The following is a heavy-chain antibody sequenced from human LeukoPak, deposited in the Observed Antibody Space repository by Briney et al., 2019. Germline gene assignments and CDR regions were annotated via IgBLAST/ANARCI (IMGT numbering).Heavy chain of an antibody. CDR1: GGTFSSYA. Sequence: ASVKVSCKASGGTFSSYAISWVRQAPGQGLEWMGGIIPIFGTANYAQKFQGRVTLTTDESTSTAYMERSSLRSEDTAVYYCAISGSSSSSTRRYYYMDVWGKGTTGTVSS. CDR2: IIPIFGTA. V-gene: IGHV1-69*05. CDR3: AISGSSSSSTRRYYYMDV. J-gene: IGHJ6*03. D-gene: IGHD6-6*01.